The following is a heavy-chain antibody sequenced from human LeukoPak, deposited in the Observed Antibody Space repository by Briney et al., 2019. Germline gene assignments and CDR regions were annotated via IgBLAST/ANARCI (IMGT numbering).Heavy chain of an antibody. CDR3: ARVLILKTTLTPYYFDY. J-gene: IGHJ4*02. CDR1: GGSISSYY. D-gene: IGHD4-17*01. Sequence: PSXTLSLTCTVSGGSISSYYWSWIRQPPGKGLEWIGYIYYSGSTNYNPSLKSRVTISVDTSKNQFSLKLSSVTAADTAVYYCARVLILKTTLTPYYFDYWGQGTLVTVSS. V-gene: IGHV4-59*01. CDR2: IYYSGST.